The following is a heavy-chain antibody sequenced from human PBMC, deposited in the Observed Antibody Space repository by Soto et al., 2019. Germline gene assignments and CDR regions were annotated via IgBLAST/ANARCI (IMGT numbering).Heavy chain of an antibody. J-gene: IGHJ4*02. V-gene: IGHV1-2*02. CDR2: INPNSGDT. CDR3: SRAKRGSFYFDS. CDR1: GYTFTIYF. Sequence: QVQLVQSGPEMTKPGASVKVSCNTSGYTFTIYFIHWVRQAPGQGLEWMGWINPNSGDTKYAQHFQGRVTMTRDTSISTSYMDLGGLTSDATAVFFCSRAKRGSFYFDSCGQGTLVTVSS. D-gene: IGHD1-26*01.